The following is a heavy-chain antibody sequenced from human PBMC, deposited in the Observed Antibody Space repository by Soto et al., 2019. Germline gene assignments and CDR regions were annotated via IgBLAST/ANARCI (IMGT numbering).Heavy chain of an antibody. D-gene: IGHD3-9*01. CDR3: ALKNYDILTGYYMEYYFDY. J-gene: IGHJ4*02. CDR2: ISSSSSYI. V-gene: IGHV3-21*01. CDR1: GFTFSSYS. Sequence: GSLRLSCAASGFTFSSYSMNWVRQAPGKGLEWVSSISSSSSYIYYADSVKGRFTISGDNAKNSLYLQMNSLRAEDTAVYYCALKNYDILTGYYMEYYFDYWGQGTLVTVSS.